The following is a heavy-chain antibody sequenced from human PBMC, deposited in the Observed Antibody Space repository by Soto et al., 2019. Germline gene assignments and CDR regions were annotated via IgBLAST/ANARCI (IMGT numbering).Heavy chain of an antibody. Sequence: QVQLQESGPGLVKPSGTLSLTCAVSGGSISSSNWWSWVRQPPGKGLEWIGEIYHSGSTNYHPSLKSRVTISVDKSKNQFSLKLSSVTAADTAVYYCARIDRPRGSYYGDYFDYWGQGTLVTVSS. J-gene: IGHJ4*02. CDR2: IYHSGST. CDR1: GGSISSSNW. CDR3: ARIDRPRGSYYGDYFDY. D-gene: IGHD1-26*01. V-gene: IGHV4-4*02.